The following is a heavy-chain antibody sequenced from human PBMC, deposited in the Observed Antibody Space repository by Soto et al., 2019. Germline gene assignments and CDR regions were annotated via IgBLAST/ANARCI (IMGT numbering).Heavy chain of an antibody. J-gene: IGHJ4*02. CDR2: INQDGSEK. D-gene: IGHD3-22*01. V-gene: IGHV3-7*01. Sequence: GGSLRLSCAASGFTFSSFWMTWVRQAPGKGLKWVANINQDGSEKYYVDSVKGRFTISRDNAKNSLYLQMNSLRAEDTALYYCVRERYYYDSSGYHPLDCWGQGTLVTVSS. CDR3: VRERYYYDSSGYHPLDC. CDR1: GFTFSSFW.